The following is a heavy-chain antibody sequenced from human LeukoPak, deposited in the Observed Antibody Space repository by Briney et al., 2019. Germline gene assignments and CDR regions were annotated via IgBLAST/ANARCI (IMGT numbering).Heavy chain of an antibody. V-gene: IGHV4-61*01. CDR1: GGSVSSGSYY. Sequence: PSETLSLTCTVSGGSVSSGSYYWSWIRQPPGKGLEWIGYIYYSGSTNYNPSLKSRVTISVDTSKKQFSLNLSSVTAADTAVYYCARSPTYYSDRGDYSLWYFDLWGRGTLVTVSS. D-gene: IGHD3-22*01. CDR2: IYYSGST. J-gene: IGHJ2*01. CDR3: ARSPTYYSDRGDYSLWYFDL.